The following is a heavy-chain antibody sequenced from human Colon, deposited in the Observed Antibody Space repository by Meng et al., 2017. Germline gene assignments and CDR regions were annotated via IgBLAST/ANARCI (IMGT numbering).Heavy chain of an antibody. CDR1: GGPISQYY. Sequence: QPQVAGPGTLKPSGPLTRTCAVSGGPISQYYWTWIRQPPGKGLEWIGEIDHSGSTNYNPSLKSRVTISVDKSKNQFSLKLSSVTAADTAVYYCARVRIYGLSDYWGQGTLVTVSS. V-gene: IGHV4-59*12. J-gene: IGHJ4*02. D-gene: IGHD4-17*01. CDR3: ARVRIYGLSDY. CDR2: IDHSGST.